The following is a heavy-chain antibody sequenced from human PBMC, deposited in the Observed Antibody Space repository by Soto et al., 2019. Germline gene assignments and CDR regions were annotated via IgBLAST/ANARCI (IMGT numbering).Heavy chain of an antibody. J-gene: IGHJ4*02. CDR3: ARAVDGDYDVWYFDY. Sequence: GGSLRLSCAASGFTFSDYYMSWIRQAPGKGLEWVSYISSSGSTIYYADSVKGRFTISRDNAKNSLYLQMNSLRAEDTAVYYCARAVDGDYDVWYFDYWGQGTLVTVSS. CDR2: ISSSGSTI. CDR1: GFTFSDYY. D-gene: IGHD4-17*01. V-gene: IGHV3-11*01.